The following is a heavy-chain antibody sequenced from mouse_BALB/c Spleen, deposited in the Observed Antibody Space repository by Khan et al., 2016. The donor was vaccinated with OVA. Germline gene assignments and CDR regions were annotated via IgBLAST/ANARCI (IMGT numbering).Heavy chain of an antibody. J-gene: IGHJ3*01. CDR2: MIYTGYT. Sequence: EVQLQESGPSLVKPSQTLSLTCSVTGDSITSGYWCWIRKFPGNKLEYMGYMIYTGYTNYNPPLQSRLAITRHTSKNQYYLQLISVTTEDTATYYCASSTYRYAFAYWGQGTLVTVSA. V-gene: IGHV3-8*02. CDR3: ASSTYRYAFAY. D-gene: IGHD2-14*01. CDR1: GDSITSGY.